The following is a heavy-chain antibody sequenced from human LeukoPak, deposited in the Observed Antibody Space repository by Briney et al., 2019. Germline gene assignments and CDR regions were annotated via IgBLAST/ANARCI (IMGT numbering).Heavy chain of an antibody. CDR1: GFTFSSYS. CDR2: ISSSNNYI. V-gene: IGHV3-21*01. Sequence: GGSLRPSCAASGFTFSSYSMNWVRQAPGRGLEWVSFISSSNNYIYYADSVKGRFTISRDNAKDSLYLQMNSLRAEDTAVYYCARVSLGLADYWGQGTLVTVSS. J-gene: IGHJ4*02. CDR3: ARVSLGLADY.